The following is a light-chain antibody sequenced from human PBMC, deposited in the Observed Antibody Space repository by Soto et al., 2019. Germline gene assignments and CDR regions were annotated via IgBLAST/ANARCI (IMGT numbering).Light chain of an antibody. CDR3: QRYISAPFT. J-gene: IGKJ3*01. Sequence: DIQMTQSPSSLSASVGDRVTITCRATQGISNYLAWYQQKPGKVPKLLIYAASTLQSGVRSRFSGSGSGTDFTLTISSLQPEDVATYYCQRYISAPFTFGPGTNVHIK. CDR1: QGISNY. CDR2: AAS. V-gene: IGKV1-27*01.